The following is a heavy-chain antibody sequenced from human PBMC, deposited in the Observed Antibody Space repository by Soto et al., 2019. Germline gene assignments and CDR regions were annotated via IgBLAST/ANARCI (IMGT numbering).Heavy chain of an antibody. D-gene: IGHD2-15*01. CDR3: ARDSRGRYCSGGSCYGSGY. CDR2: ISAYNGNT. J-gene: IGHJ4*02. Sequence: ASLKFSCTASGYTFTSYGISWSRQARGQGLEWMCWISAYNGNTNYAQKLQSRVTMTTDTTTSTAYMELRSLGSDNTAAYYCARDSRGRYCSGGSCYGSGYWGQGTLVTVSS. V-gene: IGHV1-18*04. CDR1: GYTFTSYG.